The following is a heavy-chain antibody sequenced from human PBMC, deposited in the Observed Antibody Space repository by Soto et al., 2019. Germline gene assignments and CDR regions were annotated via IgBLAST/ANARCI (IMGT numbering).Heavy chain of an antibody. Sequence: EVQLVESGGGLVQPGGSLRLSCAASGFTFSNYWMSWVRLAPGKGLEWVANINQDGSDKYSVDSVKGRFTISRDNAKNSLYLQMNSLRAEDTAVYYCASVLVPGFLDIWGQGTMVTVSS. CDR2: INQDGSDK. J-gene: IGHJ3*02. CDR3: ASVLVPGFLDI. V-gene: IGHV3-7*01. CDR1: GFTFSNYW. D-gene: IGHD2-8*01.